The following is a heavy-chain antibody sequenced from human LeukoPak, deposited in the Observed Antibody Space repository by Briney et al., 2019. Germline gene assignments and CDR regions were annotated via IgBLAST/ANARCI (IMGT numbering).Heavy chain of an antibody. CDR1: GGTFSSLA. Sequence: SVKVSCKASGGTFSSLAISWVRQAPGQGLERMGGIIPIFGTANYAQKFQGRVTITADESTSTAYMELSSLRSEDTAVYYCASGVATIPSPFDYWGQGTLVTVSS. J-gene: IGHJ4*02. V-gene: IGHV1-69*01. D-gene: IGHD5-12*01. CDR2: IIPIFGTA. CDR3: ASGVATIPSPFDY.